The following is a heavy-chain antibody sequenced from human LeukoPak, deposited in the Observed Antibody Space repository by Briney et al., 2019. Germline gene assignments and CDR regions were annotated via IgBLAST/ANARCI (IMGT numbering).Heavy chain of an antibody. CDR2: INHSGST. V-gene: IGHV4-34*01. CDR3: ARGGVSAYSSSWYATCDY. CDR1: GGSFSGYY. Sequence: SETLSLTCAVSGGSFSGYYWSWIRQPPGKGLEWIGEINHSGSTNYNPSLKSRVTISVDTSKNQFSLKLSSVTAADTAVYYCARGGVSAYSSSWYATCDYWGQGTLVTVSS. D-gene: IGHD6-13*01. J-gene: IGHJ4*02.